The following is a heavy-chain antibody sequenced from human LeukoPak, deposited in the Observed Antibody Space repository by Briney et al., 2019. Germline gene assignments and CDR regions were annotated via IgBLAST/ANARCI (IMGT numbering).Heavy chain of an antibody. CDR2: IKQDGSEK. CDR1: GFTFSSYW. J-gene: IGHJ4*02. Sequence: TGGSLRLSCAASGFTFSSYWMSWVRQAPGKGLEWVANIKQDGSEKYYVDSVKGRFTISRDNAKNSLYLQMNSLRAEDTAVYYCAREPSYYDFWSGYYPTSTFDYWGQGTLVTVSS. V-gene: IGHV3-7*01. D-gene: IGHD3-3*01. CDR3: AREPSYYDFWSGYYPTSTFDY.